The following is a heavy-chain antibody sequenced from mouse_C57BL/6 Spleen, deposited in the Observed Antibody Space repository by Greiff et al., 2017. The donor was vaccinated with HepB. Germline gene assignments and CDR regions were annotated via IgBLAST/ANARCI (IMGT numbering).Heavy chain of an antibody. Sequence: QVQLKQSGPELVKPGASVKISCKASGYTFTDYYINWVKQRPGQGLEWIGWIYPGSGNTKYNEKFKGKATLTVDTSSSTAYMQLSSLTSEDSAVYFCARRGDYYGSSHWYFDVWGTGTTVTVSS. CDR1: GYTFTDYY. D-gene: IGHD1-1*01. CDR2: IYPGSGNT. CDR3: ARRGDYYGSSHWYFDV. V-gene: IGHV1-84*01. J-gene: IGHJ1*03.